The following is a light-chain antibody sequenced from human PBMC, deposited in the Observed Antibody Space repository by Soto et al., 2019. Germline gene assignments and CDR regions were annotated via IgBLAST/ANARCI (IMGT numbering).Light chain of an antibody. V-gene: IGKV3-11*01. CDR2: DVS. Sequence: EIGLTQSPATLSLSPGERATLSCRASQSVSSNLAWYQQKPGQAPRLLIYDVSDRATGIPARFSGSGSGTDFTLTISSLEPEDFAVYYCQHRYNWLIAFGQGTRLEIK. J-gene: IGKJ5*01. CDR1: QSVSSN. CDR3: QHRYNWLIA.